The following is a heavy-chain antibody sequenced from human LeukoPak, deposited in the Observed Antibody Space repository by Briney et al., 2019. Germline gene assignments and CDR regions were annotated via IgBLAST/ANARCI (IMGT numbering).Heavy chain of an antibody. D-gene: IGHD3-22*01. CDR3: AINSSGDSSGYDY. J-gene: IGHJ4*02. Sequence: SETLSLTCTVSGDSVTSYYWSWIRQPPGKGLEWIGYIYSGGSTFYNPSLKSRLTISIDTSKSQFSLKLSSVTAADTAVYYCAINSSGDSSGYDYWGQGTLVTVSS. V-gene: IGHV4-59*08. CDR1: GDSVTSYY. CDR2: IYSGGST.